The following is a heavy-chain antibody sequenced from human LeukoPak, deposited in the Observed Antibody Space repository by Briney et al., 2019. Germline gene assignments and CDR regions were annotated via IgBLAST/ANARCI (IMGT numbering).Heavy chain of an antibody. CDR2: INHSGNT. CDR3: ASRRPRYSSGWFDY. Sequence: SETLSLTCAVYGGSFSGYYWSWIRQPPGKGLEWIGEINHSGNTNYNPSLKSRVTISVDTSKNQFSLKLSSVTAADTAVYYCASRRPRYSSGWFDYWGQGTLVTVSS. CDR1: GGSFSGYY. V-gene: IGHV4-34*01. J-gene: IGHJ4*02. D-gene: IGHD6-19*01.